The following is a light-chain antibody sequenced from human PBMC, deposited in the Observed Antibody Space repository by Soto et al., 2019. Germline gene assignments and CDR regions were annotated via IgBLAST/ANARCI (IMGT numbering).Light chain of an antibody. CDR2: AAS. J-gene: IGKJ4*01. V-gene: IGKV1-12*01. Sequence: DIQMTQSPSSVSASVGDTVSITCRASQGINNWLAWYQQKPGKAPQVLIYAASSLQSGVPSRFSGSGFGTDFTLTIASLQPEDLATYFCQQANNFPLTFGGGTKIEIK. CDR3: QQANNFPLT. CDR1: QGINNW.